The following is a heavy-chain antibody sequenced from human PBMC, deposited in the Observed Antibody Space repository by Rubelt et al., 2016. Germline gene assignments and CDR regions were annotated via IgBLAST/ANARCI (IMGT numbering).Heavy chain of an antibody. V-gene: IGHV4-59*08. J-gene: IGHJ4*02. CDR1: GGTINSYY. CDR3: ARSGKQWDALDY. D-gene: IGHD6-19*01. CDR2: ISYSGST. Sequence: QVQLQESGPGLVKPSETLSLTCTVSGGTINSYYWSWIRQPPGKGLEWIGHISYSGSTNYNPSLKGRVTISVDTSKNQFSLKLNSVTAADTAVYYCARSGKQWDALDYWGQGALVTVSS.